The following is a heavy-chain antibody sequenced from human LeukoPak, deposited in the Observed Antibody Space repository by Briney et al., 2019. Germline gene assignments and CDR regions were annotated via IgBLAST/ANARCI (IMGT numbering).Heavy chain of an antibody. CDR3: ARVGGSGYVVDY. CDR1: GYSISSGYY. V-gene: IGHV4-38-2*02. CDR2: IYHSGST. J-gene: IGHJ4*02. Sequence: SETLSLTCTVSGYSISSGYYWGWIRQPPGKGLEWIGSIYHSGSTYYNPALKSRVTISVDTSKNQFSLKLSSVTAADTAVYYGARVGGSGYVVDYWGQGTLVTVSS. D-gene: IGHD5-12*01.